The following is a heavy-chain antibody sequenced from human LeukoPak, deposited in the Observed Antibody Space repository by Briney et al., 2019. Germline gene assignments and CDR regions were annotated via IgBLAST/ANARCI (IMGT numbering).Heavy chain of an antibody. CDR3: ASNREYGSGSYRGFDP. D-gene: IGHD3-10*01. CDR2: IIPIFGTA. CDR1: GGTFSSYA. V-gene: IGHV1-69*13. Sequence: ASVKVSCKASGGTFSSYAISWVRQAPGQGLEWMGGIIPIFGTANYAQKFQGRVTITADESTSTAYMELSSLRSEDTAVYYCASNREYGSGSYRGFDPWGQGTLLTVSS. J-gene: IGHJ5*02.